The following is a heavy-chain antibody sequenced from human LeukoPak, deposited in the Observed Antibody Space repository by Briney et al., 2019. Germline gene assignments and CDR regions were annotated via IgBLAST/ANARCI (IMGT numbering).Heavy chain of an antibody. V-gene: IGHV5-51*01. J-gene: IGHJ3*02. CDR1: GSSFTSYW. CDR3: ARPLVVVAATSAFDI. D-gene: IGHD2-15*01. CDR2: IYPGDSDT. Sequence: GASLKISCKGSGSSFTSYWIGWVRQMPGKGLEWMGIIYPGDSDTRYSPSFQGQVTISADKSISTAYLKWSSLKASDTAMYYCARPLVVVAATSAFDIWGQGTMVTVSS.